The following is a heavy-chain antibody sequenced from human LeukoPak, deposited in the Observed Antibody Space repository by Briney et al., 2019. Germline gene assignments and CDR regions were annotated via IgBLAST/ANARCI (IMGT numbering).Heavy chain of an antibody. D-gene: IGHD2-2*01. J-gene: IGHJ6*03. CDR3: ARDRYCSSTSCARYYYMDV. V-gene: IGHV3-48*03. Sequence: GGSLRLSCAASGFTFSSYEMNWVRQAPGKGLEWVSYISSSGSTIYYADSVKGRFTISRDNAKNSLYLQMNSLRAEDTAVYYCARDRYCSSTSCARYYYMDVWGKGTTVTVSS. CDR2: ISSSGSTI. CDR1: GFTFSSYE.